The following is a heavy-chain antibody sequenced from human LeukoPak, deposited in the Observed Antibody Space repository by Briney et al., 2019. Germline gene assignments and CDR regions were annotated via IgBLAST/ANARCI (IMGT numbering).Heavy chain of an antibody. CDR2: IIPIFGTA. CDR1: GGTFSSYA. D-gene: IGHD4-17*01. V-gene: IGHV1-69*13. CDR3: ARDDYGDYVTLFDY. J-gene: IGHJ4*02. Sequence: SVNVSCTASGGTFSSYAISWVRQAPGQGLEWMGGIIPIFGTANYAQKFQGRVTITADESTSTAYMELSSLRSEDTAVYYCARDDYGDYVTLFDYWGQGTLVTVSS.